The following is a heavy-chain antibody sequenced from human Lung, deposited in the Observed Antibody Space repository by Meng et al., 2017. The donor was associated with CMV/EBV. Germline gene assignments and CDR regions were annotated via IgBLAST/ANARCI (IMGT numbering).Heavy chain of an antibody. Sequence: GEXXKISCAASGFTFNTYWMTWVRQAPGKGLEWVTSISTTSTYIYYADSVKGRFTISRDNAQNSVYLQMNSLSAEDTGVYYCARSWDGMDVWGQGTTVTVSS. CDR1: GFTFNTYW. CDR2: ISTTSTYI. V-gene: IGHV3-21*01. J-gene: IGHJ6*02. CDR3: ARSWDGMDV. D-gene: IGHD6-13*01.